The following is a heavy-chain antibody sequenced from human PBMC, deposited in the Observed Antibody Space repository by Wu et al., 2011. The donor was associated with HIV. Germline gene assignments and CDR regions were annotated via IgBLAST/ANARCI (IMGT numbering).Heavy chain of an antibody. J-gene: IGHJ5*02. CDR2: SIPIFGTP. CDR1: GGTFRSYA. D-gene: IGHD1-26*01. Sequence: QVQLVQSGAEVKKPGSSVKVSCKASGGTFRSYAISWVRQAPGQGLEWMGGSIPIFGTPNYARKFQGRVTITADESTSTAYMELSSLRSEDTAVYYCARGYKWDLPAYNWFDPWGQGTLVTVSS. V-gene: IGHV1-69*12. CDR3: ARGYKWDLPAYNWFDP.